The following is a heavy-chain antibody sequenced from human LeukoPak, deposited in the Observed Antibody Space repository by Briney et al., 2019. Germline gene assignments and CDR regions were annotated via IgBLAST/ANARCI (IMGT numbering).Heavy chain of an antibody. CDR2: MCGSAGCT. CDR3: ARDRPNYHESNGHYYNRDGDH. Sequence: QPGGSLRLSCAASGFTFNIYAMSWVRLAPGKGLQWVASMCGSAGCTYYADSVKGRFTISRDNSKNTLYLQMNSLRAEDTAIYYCARDRPNYHESNGHYYNRDGDHWGQGTLVTVSS. D-gene: IGHD3-22*01. CDR1: GFTFNIYA. J-gene: IGHJ5*02. V-gene: IGHV3-23*01.